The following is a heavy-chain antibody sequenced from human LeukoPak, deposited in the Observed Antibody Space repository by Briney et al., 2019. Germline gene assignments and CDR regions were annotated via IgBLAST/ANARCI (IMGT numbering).Heavy chain of an antibody. J-gene: IGHJ3*02. D-gene: IGHD3-10*01. CDR2: INPNSGGT. V-gene: IGHV1-2*02. CDR1: GYTFTGYY. Sequence: ASVKVSCKASGYTFTGYYMHWVRQAPGQGLEWMGWINPNSGGTNYAQKFQGRVTMTRDTSISTAYMELSRLRSDDTAVYYCARAHRSRITMVRGVPGAFDIWRQGTMVTVSS. CDR3: ARAHRSRITMVRGVPGAFDI.